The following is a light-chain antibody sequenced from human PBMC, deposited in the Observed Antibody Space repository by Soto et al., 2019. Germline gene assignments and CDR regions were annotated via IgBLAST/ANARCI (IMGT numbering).Light chain of an antibody. V-gene: IGLV2-23*01. CDR1: GRDVGSYNL. J-gene: IGLJ2*01. CDR3: SSHAGTAV. CDR2: EGN. Sequence: QSALTQPASVSGSPGQSITISCTGTGRDVGSYNLVSWYQHHPGKAPKLIIYEGNNRPSGISNRFSGSKSGNTASLTISGLQAEDEADYYCSSHAGTAVFGGGTKLTVL.